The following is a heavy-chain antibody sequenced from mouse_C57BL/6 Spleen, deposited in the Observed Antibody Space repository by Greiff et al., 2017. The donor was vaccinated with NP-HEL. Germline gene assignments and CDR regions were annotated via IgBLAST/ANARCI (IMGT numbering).Heavy chain of an antibody. CDR2: IDPSDSYT. J-gene: IGHJ3*01. CDR3: ARIQVGRLGAY. D-gene: IGHD1-1*02. V-gene: IGHV1-50*01. Sequence: QVQLQQSGAELVKPGASVKLSCKASGYTFTSYWMQWVKQRPGQGLEWIGEIDPSDSYTNYNQKFKGKATLTVDTSSSTAYMQLSSLTSEDSAVYYCARIQVGRLGAYWGQGTLVTVSA. CDR1: GYTFTSYW.